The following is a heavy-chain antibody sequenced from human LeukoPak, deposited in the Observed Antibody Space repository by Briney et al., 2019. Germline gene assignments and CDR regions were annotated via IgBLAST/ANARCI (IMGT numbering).Heavy chain of an antibody. Sequence: AASVKVSCKVSGYTLTELSMHWVRQAPGKGLEWMGGFDPEDGETIYAQKFQGRVTMTEDTSTDTAYMELSSLRSEDTAVYYCASITMVRGVTLVDYWGQGTLVTVSS. CDR1: GYTLTELS. D-gene: IGHD3-10*01. V-gene: IGHV1-24*01. J-gene: IGHJ4*02. CDR3: ASITMVRGVTLVDY. CDR2: FDPEDGET.